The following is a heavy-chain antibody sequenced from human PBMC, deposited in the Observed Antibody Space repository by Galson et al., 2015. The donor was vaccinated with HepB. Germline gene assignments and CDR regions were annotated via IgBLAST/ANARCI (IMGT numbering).Heavy chain of an antibody. Sequence: PLRLSCAASGFTFSTYGMHWVRQAPGQGLEWVAVISYDAINKYYADSVKGRFTISRDNSKNTLYLQMSSLRAEDTAVYYCAKESRAVAGYFDNWGQGGPVTASS. CDR2: ISYDAINK. J-gene: IGHJ4*02. V-gene: IGHV3-30*18. CDR1: GFTFSTYG. CDR3: AKESRAVAGYFDN. D-gene: IGHD6-19*01.